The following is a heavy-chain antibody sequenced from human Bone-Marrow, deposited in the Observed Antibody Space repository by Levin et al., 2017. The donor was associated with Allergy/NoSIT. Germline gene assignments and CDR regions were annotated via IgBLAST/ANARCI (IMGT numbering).Heavy chain of an antibody. CDR3: AREVPVTHDALDI. CDR2: INPNSGGT. V-gene: IGHV1-2*02. D-gene: IGHD2-21*02. Sequence: PAASVKVSCKASGYTFNAHYIHWVRQAPGHGLEWMGWINPNSGGTNIGQKFQDRVSVTRDTSINTVYMQVARLRFDDTATYYCAREVPVTHDALDIWGQGTVVTVSS. CDR1: GYTFNAHY. J-gene: IGHJ3*02.